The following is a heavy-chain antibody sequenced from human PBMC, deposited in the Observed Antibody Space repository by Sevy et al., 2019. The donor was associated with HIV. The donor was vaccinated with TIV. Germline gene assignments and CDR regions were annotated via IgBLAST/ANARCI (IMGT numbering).Heavy chain of an antibody. D-gene: IGHD3-10*01. CDR1: GFTFSSYA. CDR3: AKEGRGYHGSGSSDY. J-gene: IGHJ4*02. Sequence: GGSLRLSCAASGFTFSSYAMSWVRQAPGKGLEWVSIISGSGDSTYYVDSVKGRFTISRDNSKNTLYLQMNSLRAEDTAVYYCAKEGRGYHGSGSSDYWGQGALVTVSS. CDR2: ISGSGDST. V-gene: IGHV3-23*01.